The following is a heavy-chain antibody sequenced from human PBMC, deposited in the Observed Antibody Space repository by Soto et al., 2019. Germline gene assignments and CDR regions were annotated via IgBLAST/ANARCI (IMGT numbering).Heavy chain of an antibody. Sequence: PGESLKISCKGSGYSFTSYWIGWVRQMPGKGLEWMGIIYPGDSDTRYSPSFQGQVTISADKSISTAYLQWSSLKASDTAMYYCARQSSPDIVVVVARNFDYWGQGTLVTVSS. D-gene: IGHD2-15*01. CDR1: GYSFTSYW. V-gene: IGHV5-51*01. CDR2: IYPGDSDT. CDR3: ARQSSPDIVVVVARNFDY. J-gene: IGHJ4*02.